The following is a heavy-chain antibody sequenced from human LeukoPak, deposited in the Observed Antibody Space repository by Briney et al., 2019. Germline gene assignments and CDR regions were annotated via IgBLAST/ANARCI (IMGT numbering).Heavy chain of an antibody. CDR3: ARTQRESEGMDV. V-gene: IGHV3-72*01. Sequence: PGGSLRLSCTASGFTLSDHFMEWVRQAPGKGLEWVGRTRNKLNRYTTEYAASVKGRYTISRDDSKNSLYLQMNSLKTDDTAVYYCARTQRESEGMDVWGQGTSVTVSS. CDR2: TRNKLNRYTT. D-gene: IGHD2-2*01. J-gene: IGHJ6*02. CDR1: GFTLSDHF.